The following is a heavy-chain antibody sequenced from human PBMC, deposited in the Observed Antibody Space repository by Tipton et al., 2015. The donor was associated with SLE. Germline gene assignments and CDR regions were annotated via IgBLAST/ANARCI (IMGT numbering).Heavy chain of an antibody. Sequence: TLSLTCAVFGYSIRSGYYWGWIRQPPGKGQEWIGRIHYSGSTNDNPSLKSRVTMSVDTSKNQFSLNLTSVTAADAAVYYCARITVGQPDYWGQGTLVTVSS. CDR2: IHYSGST. V-gene: IGHV4-38-2*01. J-gene: IGHJ4*02. CDR1: GYSIRSGYY. D-gene: IGHD3-10*01. CDR3: ARITVGQPDY.